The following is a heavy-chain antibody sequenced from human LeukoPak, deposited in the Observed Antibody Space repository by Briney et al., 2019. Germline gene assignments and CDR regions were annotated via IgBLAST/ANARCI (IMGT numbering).Heavy chain of an antibody. D-gene: IGHD3-10*02. Sequence: GGSLRLSCAASGFTFSSYEMNWVRQAPGKGLEWVSYISSSGSTIYYADSVEGRFTISRDNAKNSLYLQMNSLRAEDTAVYYCAELGITMIGGVWGKGTTVTISS. CDR2: ISSSGSTI. V-gene: IGHV3-48*03. CDR3: AELGITMIGGV. CDR1: GFTFSSYE. J-gene: IGHJ6*04.